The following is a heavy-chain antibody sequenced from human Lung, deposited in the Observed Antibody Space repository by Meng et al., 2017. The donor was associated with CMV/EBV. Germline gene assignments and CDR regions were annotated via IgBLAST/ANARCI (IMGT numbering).Heavy chain of an antibody. CDR3: AREAAAALNWFDP. D-gene: IGHD6-13*01. Sequence: ELQLVESGGGLVKPGGYLRHSCAASGFTFSSYSMNWVRQAPGKGLEWVSSISSSSSYIYYADSVKGRFTISRDNAKNSLYLQMNSLRAEDTAVYYCAREAAAALNWFDPWDQGTLVTVYS. CDR2: ISSSSSYI. CDR1: GFTFSSYS. J-gene: IGHJ5*02. V-gene: IGHV3-21*01.